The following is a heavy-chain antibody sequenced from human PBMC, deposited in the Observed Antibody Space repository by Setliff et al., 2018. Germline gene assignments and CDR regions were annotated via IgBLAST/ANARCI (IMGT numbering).Heavy chain of an antibody. CDR1: GYSISSGYY. J-gene: IGHJ4*02. D-gene: IGHD2-21*02. CDR3: ARDLGHGGDSDY. CDR2: IYYSGST. V-gene: IGHV4-38-2*02. Sequence: SETLSLTCAVSGYSISSGYYWGWIRQPPGKGLEWIGSIYYSGSTYYNPSLKSRVTMSIDTSKNQFSLKLNSVTAADMAVYYCARDLGHGGDSDYWGQGILVTVSS.